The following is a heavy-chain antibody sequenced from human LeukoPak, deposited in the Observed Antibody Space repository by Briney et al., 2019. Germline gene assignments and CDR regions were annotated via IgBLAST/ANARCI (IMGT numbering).Heavy chain of an antibody. CDR2: IHYRGTT. Sequence: SETLSLTCSVSGASINSYYWNWIRQSPGKGLEWLGNIHYRGTTNYNPSLKSRVTLSLDSSKSQFALKVTSVTAADTAVYNCARDEFGDFQGFDYWGQGTRVTVSS. CDR1: GASINSYY. CDR3: ARDEFGDFQGFDY. D-gene: IGHD4-17*01. J-gene: IGHJ4*02. V-gene: IGHV4-59*13.